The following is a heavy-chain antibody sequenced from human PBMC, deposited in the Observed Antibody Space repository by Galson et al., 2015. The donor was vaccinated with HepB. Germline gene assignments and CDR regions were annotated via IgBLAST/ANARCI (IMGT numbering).Heavy chain of an antibody. Sequence: SLRLSCAASGFSFRRYSMNWVRQAPGKGLEWASYISSSRSTIYYGDSVKGRFTISRDNAKNSLYLQMNSLRAEDTAVYYCARDLPYDSSGQYLFDLWGRGTLVTVSS. CDR1: GFSFRRYS. D-gene: IGHD3-22*01. CDR3: ARDLPYDSSGQYLFDL. CDR2: ISSSRSTI. J-gene: IGHJ2*01. V-gene: IGHV3-48*01.